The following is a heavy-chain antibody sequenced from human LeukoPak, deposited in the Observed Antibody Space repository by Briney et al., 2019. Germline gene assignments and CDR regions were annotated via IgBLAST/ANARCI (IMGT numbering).Heavy chain of an antibody. CDR1: GFSFSSYS. V-gene: IGHV3-48*01. CDR3: ARDWYFDL. CDR2: ITSSSSKTI. J-gene: IGHJ2*01. Sequence: GGSLRLSCAASGFSFSSYSMNWVRQAPGKGLEWVSYITSSSSKTIYYADSVKGRFTISRDNAKNSLYLQMNSLRAEDTAVYYCARDWYFDLWGRGTLVTVSS.